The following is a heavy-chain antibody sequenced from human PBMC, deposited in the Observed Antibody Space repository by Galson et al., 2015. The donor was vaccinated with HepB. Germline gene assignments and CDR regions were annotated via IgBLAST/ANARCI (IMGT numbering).Heavy chain of an antibody. CDR1: RIIFSTYT. CDR2: MSYDGNTK. V-gene: IGHV3-30-3*01. Sequence: SLRLSCAASRIIFSTYTMHWVRQAPGKSLEWVTMMSYDGNTKYYADSVKGRFTISGDNAKESLHLQMNSMSAEDTAVYYCARAAAAGNPYHYYYYMDVWGKGTTVTVSS. CDR3: ARAAAAGNPYHYYYYMDV. D-gene: IGHD6-13*01. J-gene: IGHJ6*03.